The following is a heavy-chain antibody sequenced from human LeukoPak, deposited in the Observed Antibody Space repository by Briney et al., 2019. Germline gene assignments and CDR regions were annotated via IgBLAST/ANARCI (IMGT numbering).Heavy chain of an antibody. D-gene: IGHD3-9*01. CDR3: ARGFDGLTGYYPPDY. J-gene: IGHJ4*02. CDR1: RGSVSGYY. CDR2: ISHTGRS. Sequence: SETLSLTCAIYRGSVSGYYWSWIRQSPGKGLEWIGEISHTGRSKNNPSLKSRVAISEDMSKKQFSLKLNSVTAADTALYYCARGFDGLTGYYPPDYWSQGTLVTVSS. V-gene: IGHV4-34*01.